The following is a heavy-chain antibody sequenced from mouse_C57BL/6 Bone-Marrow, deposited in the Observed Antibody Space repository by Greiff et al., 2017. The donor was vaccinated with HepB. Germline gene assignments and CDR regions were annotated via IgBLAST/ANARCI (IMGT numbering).Heavy chain of an antibody. CDR3: TTYVSSYVDY. D-gene: IGHD1-1*01. CDR1: GFNIKDDY. Sequence: VQLQQSGAELVRPGASVKLSCTASGFNIKDDYMHWVKQRPEQGLEWIGWIDPENGDTEYASKFQGKATITADTSSNTAYLQLSILTSEDTAVYYCTTYVSSYVDYWGQGTTLSVSS. J-gene: IGHJ2*01. V-gene: IGHV14-4*01. CDR2: IDPENGDT.